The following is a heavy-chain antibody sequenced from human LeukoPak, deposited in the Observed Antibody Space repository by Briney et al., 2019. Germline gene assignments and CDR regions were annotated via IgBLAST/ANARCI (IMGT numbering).Heavy chain of an antibody. Sequence: GGSLRLSCAASGFTFNRNAMSWVRQAPGKGLEWVSTISIRGGSTYYADSVRGRFTISRDNSKNTLSLQMDSLRAEDTAVYYRAKNRDHRSGWPYYFVSWGQGNLVSVS. V-gene: IGHV3-23*01. J-gene: IGHJ4*02. D-gene: IGHD6-19*01. CDR3: AKNRDHRSGWPYYFVS. CDR1: GFTFNRNA. CDR2: ISIRGGST.